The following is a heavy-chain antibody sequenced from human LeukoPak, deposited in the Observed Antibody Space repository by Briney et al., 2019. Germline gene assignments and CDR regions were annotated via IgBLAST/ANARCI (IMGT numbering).Heavy chain of an antibody. V-gene: IGHV3-48*02. CDR1: GFTVSSYS. CDR3: AGGDGWFGELLSFDY. Sequence: PGGSLRLSGAASGFTVSSYSMNWVRQAPGKGLEWVSHISSSNNTKYYAKSVKGRFTISRDNAKNSLYLQMNSLRDEDTAVYFCAGGDGWFGELLSFDYWGHGTLVTVSS. CDR2: ISSSNNTK. D-gene: IGHD3-10*01. J-gene: IGHJ4*01.